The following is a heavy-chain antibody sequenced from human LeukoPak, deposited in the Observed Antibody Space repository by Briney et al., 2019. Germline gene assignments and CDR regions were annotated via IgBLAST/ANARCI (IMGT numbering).Heavy chain of an antibody. Sequence: SETLSLTCAVYGGSFSGYYWSWIRQPPGKGLEWIGEINHSGSTNYNPSLKSRVAISVDTSKNQFSLKLSSVTAADTAVYYCARGIMATMRGKKVFHFDYWGQGTLVTVSS. J-gene: IGHJ4*02. D-gene: IGHD5-24*01. V-gene: IGHV4-34*01. CDR2: INHSGST. CDR1: GGSFSGYY. CDR3: ARGIMATMRGKKVFHFDY.